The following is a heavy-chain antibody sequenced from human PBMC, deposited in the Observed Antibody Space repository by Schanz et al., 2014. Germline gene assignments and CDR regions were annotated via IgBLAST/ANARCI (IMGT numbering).Heavy chain of an antibody. V-gene: IGHV1-69*04. Sequence: QVQLVQSGAEVKKPGSSMKVSCKASGGTFSSFGINWVRQAPGQGLEWMGRIIPSLGLAKYEQKFQDKVTIAADTSTTTAYMELSGLRSEDTAVYYCARDRLECGAECYSVEVFEIWGQGTLVIVSS. CDR3: ARDRLECGAECYSVEVFEI. CDR1: GGTFSSFG. D-gene: IGHD2-21*01. J-gene: IGHJ4*02. CDR2: IIPSLGLA.